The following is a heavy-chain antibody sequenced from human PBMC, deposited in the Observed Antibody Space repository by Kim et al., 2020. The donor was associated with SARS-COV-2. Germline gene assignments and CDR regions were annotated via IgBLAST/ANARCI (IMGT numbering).Heavy chain of an antibody. D-gene: IGHD3-10*01. CDR1: GYSFTSYW. J-gene: IGHJ5*02. V-gene: IGHV5-51*01. CDR2: IYPGDSDT. Sequence: GESLKISCKGSGYSFTSYWIGWVRQMPGKVLEWMGIIYPGDSDTRYSPSFQGQVTISADKSISTAYLQWSSLKASDTAMYYCARGAMVRGVLNWFDTWGQGTLVTVSS. CDR3: ARGAMVRGVLNWFDT.